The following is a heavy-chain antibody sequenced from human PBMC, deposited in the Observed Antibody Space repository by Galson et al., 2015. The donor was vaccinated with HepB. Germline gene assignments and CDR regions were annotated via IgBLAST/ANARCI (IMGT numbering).Heavy chain of an antibody. CDR3: ASSGSSGWGHFDY. CDR1: GGSFSGYY. Sequence: SEPLSLTCAVYGGSFSGYYWSWIRQPPGKGLEWIGEINHSGSTNYNPSLKSRVTISVDTSKNQFSLKLSSVTAADTAVYYCASSGSSGWGHFDYWGQGTLVTVSS. CDR2: INHSGST. V-gene: IGHV4-34*01. J-gene: IGHJ4*02. D-gene: IGHD6-19*01.